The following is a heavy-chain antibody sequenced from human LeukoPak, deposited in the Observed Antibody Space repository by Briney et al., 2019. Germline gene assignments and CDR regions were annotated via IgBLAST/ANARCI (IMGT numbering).Heavy chain of an antibody. CDR2: IFHSGST. V-gene: IGHV4-38-2*02. J-gene: IGHJ6*03. CDR3: ARVVVVPAAPTGYYYMDV. D-gene: IGHD2-2*01. Sequence: SETLSLTCIVSGYSISDDYYWGWIRQPPGKGLEWIGSIFHSGSTYYNPSLKSRVTMSVDTSKSQFSLRLRSVTAADTAVYYCARVVVVPAAPTGYYYMDVWGKGTTVTVSS. CDR1: GYSISDDYY.